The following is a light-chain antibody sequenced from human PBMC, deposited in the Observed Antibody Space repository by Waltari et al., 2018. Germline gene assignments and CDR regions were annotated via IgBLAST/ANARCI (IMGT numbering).Light chain of an antibody. Sequence: DIVLTQSPGTLSFSPGERATLSCRASQRVSSSYLAWYQQKPGQAPRLPISGASSRDTGIPDRFSGSGSGTDFTLTISRLGPEDFAVYYCQQYGSSPKTFGGGTKVEIK. J-gene: IGKJ4*01. CDR1: QRVSSSY. CDR2: GAS. CDR3: QQYGSSPKT. V-gene: IGKV3-20*01.